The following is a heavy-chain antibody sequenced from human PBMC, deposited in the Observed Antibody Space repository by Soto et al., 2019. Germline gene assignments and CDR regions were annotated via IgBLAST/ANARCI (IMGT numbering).Heavy chain of an antibody. J-gene: IGHJ4*02. Sequence: GGSLRLSCAASGFTFSSYAMSWVRQAPGKGLEWVSAISGSGGSTYYADSVKGRFTISRDNSKNTLYLQMNSLRAEDTAVYYCAKVLGYCSGGSCDTYFDYWGQGTLVTVSS. CDR3: AKVLGYCSGGSCDTYFDY. CDR2: ISGSGGST. V-gene: IGHV3-23*01. D-gene: IGHD2-15*01. CDR1: GFTFSSYA.